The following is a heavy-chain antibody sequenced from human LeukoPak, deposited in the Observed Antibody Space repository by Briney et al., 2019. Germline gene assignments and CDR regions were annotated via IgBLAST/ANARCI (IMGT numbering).Heavy chain of an antibody. D-gene: IGHD1-26*01. V-gene: IGHV3-23*01. CDR1: GFTFSSYA. CDR2: ISGSGGST. CDR3: AKEVIVGVSFDS. Sequence: PGGSLRLSCAASGFTFSSYAMSWVRQAPGKGLKWVAAISGSGGSTYYADSVKGRFTISRDNSKNTLYLQMNSLRAEDTAVYYCAKEVIVGVSFDSWGQETLVTVSS. J-gene: IGHJ4*02.